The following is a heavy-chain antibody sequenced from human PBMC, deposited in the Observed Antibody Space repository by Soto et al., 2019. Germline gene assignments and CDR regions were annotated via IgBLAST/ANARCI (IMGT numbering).Heavy chain of an antibody. CDR2: ISYDGSNK. V-gene: IGHV3-30-3*01. D-gene: IGHD6-19*01. CDR1: GFTFSSYA. CDR3: ARVHSSGWFYYFDY. Sequence: GGSLRLSCAASGFTFSSYAMHWVRQAPGKGLEWVAVISYDGSNKYYADSVKGRFTISRDNSKNTLYLQMNSLRAEDTAVYYCARVHSSGWFYYFDYSGEGTIVTVYS. J-gene: IGHJ4*02.